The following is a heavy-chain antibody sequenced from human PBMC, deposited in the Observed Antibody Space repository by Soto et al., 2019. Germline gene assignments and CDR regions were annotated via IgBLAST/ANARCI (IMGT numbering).Heavy chain of an antibody. Sequence: QVQLQQWGAGLLKPSETLSLTCAVYGGSFSHYYWTWIPQPPGKGLEWIGEINHSGSTNYNPSLKSRVTISVDTSKNQFSLRLSSVTAADTAVYYCARQEATGQGNAFDIWGQGTVVTVSS. CDR3: ARQEATGQGNAFDI. V-gene: IGHV4-34*01. J-gene: IGHJ3*02. CDR2: INHSGST. CDR1: GGSFSHYY.